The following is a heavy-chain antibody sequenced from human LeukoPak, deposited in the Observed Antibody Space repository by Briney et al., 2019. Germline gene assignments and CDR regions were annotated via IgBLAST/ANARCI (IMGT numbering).Heavy chain of an antibody. J-gene: IGHJ4*02. V-gene: IGHV3-20*01. CDR2: INWNGGST. CDR1: GFTFDDYG. Sequence: GALSLSYAASGFTFDDYGMSWVRPAPGKGLEWVSGINWNGGSTGYADSVKGRFTISRDNAKNSLYLQMNSLRAEDTALYHCARDDLSGFDYWGQGTLVTVSS. CDR3: ARDDLSGFDY. D-gene: IGHD1-26*01.